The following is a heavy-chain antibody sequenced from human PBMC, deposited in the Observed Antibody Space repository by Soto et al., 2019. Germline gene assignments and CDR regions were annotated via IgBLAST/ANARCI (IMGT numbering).Heavy chain of an antibody. J-gene: IGHJ4*02. V-gene: IGHV3-20*04. CDR3: ARDHRWGYEYGDYGDS. Sequence: EVYLVESGGGVVRPGGSLRLSCAASGFGFDEYGMSWVRQGPGKGLEWVSGINRHGDSTGYADSVKGRFTISRDNAKNSVYLQMNGLRAEDTAFYYCARDHRWGYEYGDYGDSWGQGTLVSVS. CDR1: GFGFDEYG. D-gene: IGHD4-17*01. CDR2: INRHGDST.